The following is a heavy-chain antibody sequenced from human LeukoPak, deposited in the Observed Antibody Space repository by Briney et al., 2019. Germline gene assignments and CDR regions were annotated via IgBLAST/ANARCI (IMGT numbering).Heavy chain of an antibody. CDR3: ARGGYILTIFGVVIIPVSPSQPYGMDV. CDR2: VSKDGNTK. V-gene: IGHV3-30*04. J-gene: IGHJ6*02. D-gene: IGHD3-3*01. CDR1: GFTFSTYA. Sequence: GSLRLSCVASGFTFSTYAIHWVRQAPGKGLEWVAVVSKDGNTKYYADSVKGRFTISRDNSKDTLYLQMNSLRAEDTAVYYCARGGYILTIFGVVIIPVSPSQPYGMDVWGQGTTVTVSS.